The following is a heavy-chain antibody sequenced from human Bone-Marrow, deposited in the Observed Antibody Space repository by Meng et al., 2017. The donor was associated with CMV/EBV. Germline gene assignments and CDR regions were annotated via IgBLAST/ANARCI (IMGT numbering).Heavy chain of an antibody. Sequence: GESLKISCAASGFTFSDYYMSWIRQAPGKGLEWVSYISSSGSTIYYADSVKGRFTISRDNAKNSLYLQMNSLRAEDTAVYYCARDGPGSGSYPTSYYYYGMDVWGQGTTVTVSS. CDR3: ARDGPGSGSYPTSYYYYGMDV. V-gene: IGHV3-11*04. D-gene: IGHD3-10*01. J-gene: IGHJ6*02. CDR2: ISSSGSTI. CDR1: GFTFSDYY.